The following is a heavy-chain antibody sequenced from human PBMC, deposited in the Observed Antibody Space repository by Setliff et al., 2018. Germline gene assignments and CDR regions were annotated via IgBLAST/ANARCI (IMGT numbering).Heavy chain of an antibody. Sequence: PGGSLRLSCAASGFTVSTYAMSWVRQAPGKGLEWVSAISDSGCRTFYVDSVKGRFTISRDNSKNTLYLQMNSLRVEDTAVYYCAKVPGIATAGQTDSYYYYYYYMDVWGKGTTVTVSS. V-gene: IGHV3-23*01. CDR3: AKVPGIATAGQTDSYYYYYYYMDV. J-gene: IGHJ6*03. D-gene: IGHD6-13*01. CDR2: ISDSGCRT. CDR1: GFTVSTYA.